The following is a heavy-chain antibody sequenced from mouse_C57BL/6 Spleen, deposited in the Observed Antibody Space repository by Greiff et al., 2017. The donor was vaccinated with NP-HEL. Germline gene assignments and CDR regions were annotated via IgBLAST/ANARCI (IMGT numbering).Heavy chain of an antibody. J-gene: IGHJ2*01. CDR3: AREGGGHDYFDY. Sequence: QVQLQQSGAELVRPGTSVKVSCKASGYAFTNYLIEWVKQRPGQGLEWIGVINPGSGGTNYNEKFKGKATLTADKSSSTAYMQLSSLTSEDSAVYFCAREGGGHDYFDYWGQGTTLTVSS. V-gene: IGHV1-54*01. CDR2: INPGSGGT. D-gene: IGHD3-1*01. CDR1: GYAFTNYL.